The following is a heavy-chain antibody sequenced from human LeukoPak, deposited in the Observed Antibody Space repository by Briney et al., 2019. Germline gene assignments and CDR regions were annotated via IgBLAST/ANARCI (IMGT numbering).Heavy chain of an antibody. CDR3: ARDRGVPSAFDI. J-gene: IGHJ3*02. D-gene: IGHD3-10*01. V-gene: IGHV1-2*02. Sequence: ASVKVSCKASGYTFTGCYMHWVRQAPGQGLEWMGWINPNSGGTNYAQKFQGRVTMTRDTSISTAYMELSRLRSDDTAVYYCARDRGVPSAFDIWGQGTMVTVSS. CDR2: INPNSGGT. CDR1: GYTFTGCY.